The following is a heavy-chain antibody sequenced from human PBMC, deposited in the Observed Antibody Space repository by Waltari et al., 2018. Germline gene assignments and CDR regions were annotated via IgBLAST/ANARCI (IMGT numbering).Heavy chain of an antibody. CDR1: GFTFSDHW. CDR2: VNFDGSDK. D-gene: IGHD4-17*01. Sequence: EVQLVESGGGLVQPGGSLRLSCAASGFTFSDHWMGWVRQAPGKGLEGGATVNFDGSDKAHVDSVRCRFTVSRDNAKNSLFLQMTSLRGDDTAVYYCARYGAYAFYDWGQGVQVTVSS. J-gene: IGHJ4*02. CDR3: ARYGAYAFYD. V-gene: IGHV3-7*01.